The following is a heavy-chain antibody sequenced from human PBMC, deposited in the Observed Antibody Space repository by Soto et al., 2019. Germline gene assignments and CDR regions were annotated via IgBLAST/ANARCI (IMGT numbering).Heavy chain of an antibody. J-gene: IGHJ4*02. CDR2: VHYSGYT. Sequence: SETLSLTCTVSGGSISSGGYYWNWIRQHPGKGLQWIGYVHYSGYTYYNPSLKSRVTMSVDTSKSQFSLKLSSMTAADTAVYYCVRDSPGFYFDSWGQGTLVTVSS. CDR3: VRDSPGFYFDS. D-gene: IGHD3-3*01. CDR1: GGSISSGGYY. V-gene: IGHV4-31*03.